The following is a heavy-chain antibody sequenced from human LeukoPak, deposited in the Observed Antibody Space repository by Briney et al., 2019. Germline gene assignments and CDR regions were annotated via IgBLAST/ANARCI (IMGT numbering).Heavy chain of an antibody. J-gene: IGHJ6*03. D-gene: IGHD1-1*01. CDR2: ISHSGST. CDR3: ARGTGVQLERTFHYYYMDV. CDR1: GGSFSGYY. Sequence: SETLSLTCAVYGGSFSGYYWSWIRQPPGKGLEWIGEISHSGSTNYNPSPKSRVAMSVDTSKNQFPLKLSSVTAADTAVYYCARGTGVQLERTFHYYYMDVWGKGTTVTISS. V-gene: IGHV4-34*01.